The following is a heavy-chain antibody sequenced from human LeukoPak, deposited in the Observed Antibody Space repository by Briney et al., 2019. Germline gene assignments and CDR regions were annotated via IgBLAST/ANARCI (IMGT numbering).Heavy chain of an antibody. V-gene: IGHV1-69*13. Sequence: ASVKVSCKASGGTFSSYAITWVRQAPGQGLEWMGGFTPRFGMSNYARRLQGRVTITADESTSTAYMELSSLRSEDTAVYYCARALADDYGDYNWFDPWGQGTLVTVSS. CDR2: FTPRFGMS. CDR3: ARALADDYGDYNWFDP. J-gene: IGHJ5*02. CDR1: GGTFSSYA. D-gene: IGHD4-17*01.